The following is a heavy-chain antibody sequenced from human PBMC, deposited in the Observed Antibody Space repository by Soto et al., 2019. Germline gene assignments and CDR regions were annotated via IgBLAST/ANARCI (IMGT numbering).Heavy chain of an antibody. CDR2: LSPLFRTA. V-gene: IGHV1-69*13. J-gene: IGHJ6*02. CDR3: ARGVVTAHTYNYYYGMDV. CDR1: GGTFTSYA. Sequence: SVKVSCKASGGTFTSYAISWVRQAPGQGLAWMGGLSPLFRTANYAQKFQGRVTITADESTSTAYMELSSLRSDDTAVYYCARGVVTAHTYNYYYGMDVWGQGTTVTVYS. D-gene: IGHD2-2*01.